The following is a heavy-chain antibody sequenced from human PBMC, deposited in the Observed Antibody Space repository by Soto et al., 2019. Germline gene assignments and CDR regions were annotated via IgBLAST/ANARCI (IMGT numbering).Heavy chain of an antibody. J-gene: IGHJ4*02. CDR3: AHGDSRGPFDS. CDR2: IYNSGST. V-gene: IGHV4-59*01. D-gene: IGHD4-17*01. CDR1: GGSTSSYY. Sequence: SETLSLTCTVSGGSTSSYYWSWIRQPPGKGLEWIGYIYNSGSTNYNPSLKSRVTISVDTSKNQFSLKLSSVTAADTAVYYCAHGDSRGPFDSWGQGPLVTVSS.